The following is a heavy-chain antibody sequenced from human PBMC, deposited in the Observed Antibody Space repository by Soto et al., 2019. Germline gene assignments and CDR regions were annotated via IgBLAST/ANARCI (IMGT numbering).Heavy chain of an antibody. D-gene: IGHD6-13*01. CDR1: GGSISSGGYY. J-gene: IGHJ6*03. Sequence: PSETLSLTCTVSGGSISSGGYYWSWIRQHPGKGLEWIGYTYYSGSTYYNPSLKSRVTISVDTSKNQFSLKLSSVTAADTAVYYCASSSIAAADYYYYYMDVWGKGTTVTVSS. V-gene: IGHV4-31*03. CDR3: ASSSIAAADYYYYYMDV. CDR2: TYYSGST.